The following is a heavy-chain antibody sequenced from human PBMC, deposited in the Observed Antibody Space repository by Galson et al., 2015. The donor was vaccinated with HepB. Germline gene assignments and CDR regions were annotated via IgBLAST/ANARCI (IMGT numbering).Heavy chain of an antibody. Sequence: SLRLSCAASGFTFSSYAMHWVRQAPGKGLEWVAVISYDGSNKYYADSVKGRFTISRDNSKNTLYLQMNSLRAEDTAVYYCAIPRGWSEDWGQGTLVTVSS. CDR1: GFTFSSYA. CDR3: AIPRGWSED. CDR2: ISYDGSNK. J-gene: IGHJ4*02. V-gene: IGHV3-30*04. D-gene: IGHD6-19*01.